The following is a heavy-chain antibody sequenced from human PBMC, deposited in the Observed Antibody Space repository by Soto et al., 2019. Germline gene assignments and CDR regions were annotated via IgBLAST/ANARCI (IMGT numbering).Heavy chain of an antibody. V-gene: IGHV2-5*02. CDR1: AFSLSTGGVG. J-gene: IGHJ6*02. Sequence: QITLKESGPTLVKPTQTLTLTCTFSAFSLSTGGVGVGWIRQPPGQALEWLALIYWDDDKRYSPSLRSRLTITKDTSKNKVVLTMPNMDPVDTATYYCIQSRCGGDCLQSYASYYYYGMDVWGQGTTVTVSS. CDR3: IQSRCGGDCLQSYASYYYYGMDV. CDR2: IYWDDDK. D-gene: IGHD2-21*02.